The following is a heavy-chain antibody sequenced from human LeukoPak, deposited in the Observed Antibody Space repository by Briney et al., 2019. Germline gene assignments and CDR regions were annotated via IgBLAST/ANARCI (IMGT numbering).Heavy chain of an antibody. CDR1: GFTFSSYS. CDR2: ISSSSSYI. V-gene: IGHV3-21*01. D-gene: IGHD4-17*01. CDR3: ARGAYGGYEGVLYYFDY. J-gene: IGHJ4*02. Sequence: GGSLRLSCAASGFTFSSYSMNWVRQAPGKGLEWVSSISSSSSYIYYADSVKGRFTISRDNAKNSLYLQMNSLRAEDTAVYYCARGAYGGYEGVLYYFDYWGQGTLVTVSS.